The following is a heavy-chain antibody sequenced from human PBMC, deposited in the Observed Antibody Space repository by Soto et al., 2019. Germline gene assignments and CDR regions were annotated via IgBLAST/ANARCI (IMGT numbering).Heavy chain of an antibody. D-gene: IGHD2-21*01. J-gene: IGHJ5*02. V-gene: IGHV4-59*08. CDR1: GGSITGYY. CDR3: ARHAYYSSPLRFDP. Sequence: QVQLQESGPGLVQPSETLSLTCTVSGGSITGYYWSWIRQPPGQGPEWIWNIHYSGGTNYNPSLKSRVTISVDTSKIQFSLRLSSVTAAETAVYYCARHAYYSSPLRFDPWGQVTLVAVSS. CDR2: IHYSGGT.